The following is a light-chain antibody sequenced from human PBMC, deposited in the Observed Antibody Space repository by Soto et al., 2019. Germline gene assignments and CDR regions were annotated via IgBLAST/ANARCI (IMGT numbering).Light chain of an antibody. V-gene: IGKV3-20*01. CDR3: QQYGSSRWT. CDR1: QSVSSY. Sequence: ESVLTKYHATLSLSPGDRANISCRASQSVSSYVAWYQQKPGQAPRLLIYGASSRATGIPDRFSGSGSGTDFTLTISRLEPEDFAVYYCQQYGSSRWTFGQGTKVDIK. CDR2: GAS. J-gene: IGKJ1*01.